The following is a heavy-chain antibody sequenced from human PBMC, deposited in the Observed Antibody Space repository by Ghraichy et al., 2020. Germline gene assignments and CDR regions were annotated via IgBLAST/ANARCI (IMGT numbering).Heavy chain of an antibody. J-gene: IGHJ5*02. Sequence: SETLSLTCTVSGGSISSYYWSWIRQPPGKGLEWIGHIYYSGSTNYNPSLKSRVTISVDTSKNQFSLKLSSVTAADTAVDYCARVITMVRGVTYSNWFDPWGQGTLVTVSS. CDR3: ARVITMVRGVTYSNWFDP. CDR1: GGSISSYY. CDR2: IYYSGST. D-gene: IGHD3-10*01. V-gene: IGHV4-59*01.